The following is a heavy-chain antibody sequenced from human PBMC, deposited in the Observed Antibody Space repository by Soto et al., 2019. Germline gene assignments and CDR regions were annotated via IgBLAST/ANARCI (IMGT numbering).Heavy chain of an antibody. CDR3: ARDRRITGNRYYYYGMDV. Sequence: PVGSLRLSCTASGFTFGDYAMSWFRQAPGKGLEWVGFIRSKAYGGTTEYAASVKGRFTISRDDSKSIAYLQMNSLKTEDTAVYYCARDRRITGNRYYYYGMDVWGQGTTVTVSS. J-gene: IGHJ6*02. V-gene: IGHV3-49*03. CDR2: IRSKAYGGTT. D-gene: IGHD1-20*01. CDR1: GFTFGDYA.